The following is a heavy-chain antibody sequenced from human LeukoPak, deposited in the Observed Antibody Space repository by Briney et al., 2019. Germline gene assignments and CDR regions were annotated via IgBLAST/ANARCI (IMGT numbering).Heavy chain of an antibody. D-gene: IGHD5-18*01. CDR3: ARGGPIQLWLRTLDY. CDR2: ISYDESNE. V-gene: IGHV3-30*03. J-gene: IGHJ4*02. CDR1: GFTFSNYA. Sequence: GRSLRLSCAASGFTFSNYAMHWVRQAPGKGLEWVALISYDESNEYYADSVKGRFTISRDKSKNTLYLQMNSLRAEDTAVYFCARGGPIQLWLRTLDYWGRGTLVTVSS.